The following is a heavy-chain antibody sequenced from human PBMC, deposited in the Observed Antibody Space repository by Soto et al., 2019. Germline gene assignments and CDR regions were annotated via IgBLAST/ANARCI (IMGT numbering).Heavy chain of an antibody. CDR2: ISPISGTA. D-gene: IGHD2-2*01. V-gene: IGHV1-69*01. CDR1: GGTFSSYA. J-gene: IGHJ6*02. Sequence: QVQLVQSGAEVKKPGSSVKVSCKASGGTFSSYAISWVRQAPVQGLEWMGGISPISGTANYAPKFQGRVTITADESTSKAYMELSSLRSEDTAVYYCARSQGSSTSLEIYYYYYYGMDVWGQGTTVTVSS. CDR3: ARSQGSSTSLEIYYYYYYGMDV.